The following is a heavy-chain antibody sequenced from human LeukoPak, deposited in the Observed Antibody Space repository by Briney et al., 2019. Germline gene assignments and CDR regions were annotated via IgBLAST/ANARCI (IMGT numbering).Heavy chain of an antibody. D-gene: IGHD3-22*01. CDR1: GFTFSNYY. J-gene: IGHJ1*01. V-gene: IGHV3-11*01. CDR3: ARVDVYYDSSGYVGEYFQH. CDR2: ISSSATNI. Sequence: GGSLRLSCAASGFTFSNYYLSWIRQAPGKGLEWLSYISSSATNIQYADSVRGRFTISRDNAKNSLYLQMNRLRDEDTAVYYCARVDVYYDSSGYVGEYFQHWGQGTLVTVSS.